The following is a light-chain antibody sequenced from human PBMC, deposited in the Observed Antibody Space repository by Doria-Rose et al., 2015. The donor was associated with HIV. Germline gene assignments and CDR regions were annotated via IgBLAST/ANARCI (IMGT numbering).Light chain of an antibody. Sequence: DIQLTQSPESLGMPLGERATLNCKSNQSLLYTSKNYLAWYQQKPGQPPKLLIYWASTRQSGVPARFSGSGSRTDYTLTISSLEAEDVAVYYCQQYYDTPSFGPGTTVDIK. CDR3: QQYYDTPS. CDR2: WAS. J-gene: IGKJ3*01. CDR1: QSLLYTSKNY. V-gene: IGKV4-1*01.